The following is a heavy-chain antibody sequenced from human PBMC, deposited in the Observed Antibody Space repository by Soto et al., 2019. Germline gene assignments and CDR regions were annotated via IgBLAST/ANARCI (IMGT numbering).Heavy chain of an antibody. J-gene: IGHJ4*02. D-gene: IGHD3-22*01. CDR3: ARVSDSSGYYYDY. Sequence: LSLTCAVSGGSISSGGYSWSWIRQPPGKGLEWIGYIYHSGSTYYNPSLKSRVTISVDRSKNQFSLKLSSVTAADTAVYYCARVSDSSGYYYDYWGQGTLVTVSS. V-gene: IGHV4-30-2*01. CDR2: IYHSGST. CDR1: GGSISSGGYS.